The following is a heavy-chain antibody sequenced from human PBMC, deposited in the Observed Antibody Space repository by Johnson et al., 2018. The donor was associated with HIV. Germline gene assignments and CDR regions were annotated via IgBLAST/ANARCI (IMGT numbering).Heavy chain of an antibody. D-gene: IGHD3-3*01. CDR3: ARGPDIGDRLWSVFDV. Sequence: QVQLVESGGGVVKPGRSMRFSCAASGFTFCSYAMHWVRPDTGKGMEWVAVISYDGSNTYYADSVKGRFNISRDNSKNTLYLQMKSLRAEDTAVYYCARGPDIGDRLWSVFDVCGQGTMVTVSS. V-gene: IGHV3-30*04. J-gene: IGHJ3*01. CDR2: ISYDGSNT. CDR1: GFTFCSYA.